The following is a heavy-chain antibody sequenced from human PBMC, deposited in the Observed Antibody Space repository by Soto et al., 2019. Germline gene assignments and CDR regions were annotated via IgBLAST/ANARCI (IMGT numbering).Heavy chain of an antibody. J-gene: IGHJ4*02. CDR1: GFTFSSYA. Sequence: EVQLLESGGGLVQPGGSLRLSCAASGFTFSSYAMSWVRQAPGKGLEWVSAISGSGGSTYYADSVKGRFTISRDNSKNTLYLQMNSLRAEDTAVYYCAKGPRYSSSWSTSYYFDYWCQGTLVTVSS. D-gene: IGHD6-13*01. V-gene: IGHV3-23*01. CDR2: ISGSGGST. CDR3: AKGPRYSSSWSTSYYFDY.